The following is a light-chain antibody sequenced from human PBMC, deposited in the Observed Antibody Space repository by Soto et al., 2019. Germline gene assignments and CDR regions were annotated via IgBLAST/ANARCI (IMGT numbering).Light chain of an antibody. CDR1: YSNIGAGYE. CDR2: GHN. J-gene: IGLJ3*02. Sequence: QSVLTQPPSVSEAPGQRVTISCTGSYSNIGAGYEVHWYQQIPGTAPKLLISGHNNRPSGVPDRFFGSKSGTSASLTIIRLQAEDEADYYCQSYDSSLSGSGVFGGGTQLTVL. CDR3: QSYDSSLSGSGV. V-gene: IGLV1-40*01.